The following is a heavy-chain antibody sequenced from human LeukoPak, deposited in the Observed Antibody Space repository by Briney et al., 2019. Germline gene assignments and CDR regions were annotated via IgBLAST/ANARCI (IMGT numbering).Heavy chain of an antibody. D-gene: IGHD4-23*01. V-gene: IGHV3-23*01. CDR1: GFTFSSYA. J-gene: IGHJ3*02. CDR3: AFLPTVVTPAAFDI. CDR2: ISGSGGST. Sequence: VGSLRLSCAASGFTFSSYAMSWVCQAPGEGLEWVSAISGSGGSTYYADSVKGRFTISRDNSKNTLYLQMNSLRAEDTAVYYCAFLPTVVTPAAFDIWGQGTMVTVSS.